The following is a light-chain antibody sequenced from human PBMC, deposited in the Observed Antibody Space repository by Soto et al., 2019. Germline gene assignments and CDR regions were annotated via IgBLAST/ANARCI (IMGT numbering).Light chain of an antibody. CDR1: QSLLHSNGYNY. V-gene: IGKV2-28*01. CDR3: TQGLQTPLT. J-gene: IGKJ4*01. Sequence: DIVLTQSPLSLPVTPGEPASISCRSSQSLLHSNGYNYLDWYLQKPGQSPQLLIYLGSNRASGDPDRFSGRGSGTDFTLKISRGEADDVGVYYCTQGLQTPLTFGGGTKVEIK. CDR2: LGS.